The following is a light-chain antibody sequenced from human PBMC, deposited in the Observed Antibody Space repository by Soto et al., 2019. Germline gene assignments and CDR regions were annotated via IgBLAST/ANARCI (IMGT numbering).Light chain of an antibody. J-gene: IGKJ5*01. Sequence: DIQMTQSPSSLSASVGDRATITCQASQDISNYLNWYQQKPGKAPKLLIYDASNLETGVPSRFSGSGSGTDFTFTISSLQPEDIATYYCQQRDFGQGTRLEIK. CDR2: DAS. CDR1: QDISNY. CDR3: QQRD. V-gene: IGKV1-33*01.